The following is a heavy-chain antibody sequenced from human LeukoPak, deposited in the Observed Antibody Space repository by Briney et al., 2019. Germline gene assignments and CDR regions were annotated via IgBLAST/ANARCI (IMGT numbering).Heavy chain of an antibody. CDR3: AKDNRAFCTSGVCSSFDY. V-gene: IGHV3-15*07. Sequence: GGSLRLSCAASGFTFSNAWMNWVRQAPGKGLEWVGRIKSKTDGGTTDYAAPVKGRFTISRDDSKNTLYLQMSGLRAEDTAVYYCAKDNRAFCTSGVCSSFDYWGQGTLVTVSS. CDR2: IKSKTDGGTT. J-gene: IGHJ4*02. D-gene: IGHD2-8*01. CDR1: GFTFSNAW.